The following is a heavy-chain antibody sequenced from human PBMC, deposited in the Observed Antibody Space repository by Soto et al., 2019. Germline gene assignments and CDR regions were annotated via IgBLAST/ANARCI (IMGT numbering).Heavy chain of an antibody. D-gene: IGHD5-12*01. Sequence: QLQLQESGSGRVKLSQTLSLTCAVSGGPFSSGGYSGGWFRQPPGKGLEWIGYIYHSGSTYYNPSLKSRVTISVDRSKNQFSLKLSSVTAADTAVYYCAAGGGLPRYYWGQGTLVTVSS. CDR1: GGPFSSGGYS. V-gene: IGHV4-30-2*01. J-gene: IGHJ4*02. CDR2: IYHSGST. CDR3: AAGGGLPRYY.